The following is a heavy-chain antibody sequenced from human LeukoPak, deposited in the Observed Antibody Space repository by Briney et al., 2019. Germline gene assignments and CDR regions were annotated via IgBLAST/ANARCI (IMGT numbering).Heavy chain of an antibody. D-gene: IGHD6-13*01. J-gene: IGHJ4*02. CDR2: SYFRGST. Sequence: KTSETLSLTCSVSGDSLSSSHTYYWGWIRQPPGKGLEWIGSSYFRGSTYSSPSLRSRVVISVDTSKNQFSLKLNSVTAAHTAVYYCGSRHSSSWYDWWGQGTLVSV. V-gene: IGHV4-39*07. CDR3: GSRHSSSWYDW. CDR1: GDSLSSSHTYY.